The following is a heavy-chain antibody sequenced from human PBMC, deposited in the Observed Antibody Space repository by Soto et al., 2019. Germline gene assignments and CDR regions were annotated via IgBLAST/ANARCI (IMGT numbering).Heavy chain of an antibody. CDR1: GYAIISGYY. CDR3: ARDLTYYYDSSGAFDI. CDR2: IYHSGST. Sequence: PAETLSLTCAVSGYAIISGYYLVLIRHPRGKGLEWIGSIYHSGSTYYNPSLKSRVTISVDTSKNQLSLKLSSVTAADTAVYYCARDLTYYYDSSGAFDIWGQGTMVTVS. V-gene: IGHV4-38-2*02. J-gene: IGHJ3*02. D-gene: IGHD3-22*01.